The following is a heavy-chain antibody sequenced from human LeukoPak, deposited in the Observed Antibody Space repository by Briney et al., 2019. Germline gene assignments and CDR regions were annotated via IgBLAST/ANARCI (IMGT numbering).Heavy chain of an antibody. CDR2: IYPGDSDT. Sequence: RGESLKISCKGSGYSFTSYWIGWVRQMPGKGLEWMGIIYPGDSDTRYSPSFQGQVTISADKSISTAYLQWSSLKASDTAMYYCARHGDRWAVAGTRVFDYWGQGTLVTVSS. J-gene: IGHJ4*02. CDR3: ARHGDRWAVAGTRVFDY. V-gene: IGHV5-51*01. CDR1: GYSFTSYW. D-gene: IGHD6-19*01.